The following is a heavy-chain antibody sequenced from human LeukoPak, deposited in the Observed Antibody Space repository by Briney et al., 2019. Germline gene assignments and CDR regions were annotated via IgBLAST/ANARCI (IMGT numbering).Heavy chain of an antibody. Sequence: GGSLRLSCAASGFTFSTSDMHWVCQPIGKGLEWVSGIGTVGDIYYLGSVKGRFTISREDAKNSLYLQMNSLRAGDTAVYYCVRGASNGFDPWGQGTLVTVSS. CDR3: VRGASNGFDP. V-gene: IGHV3-13*01. CDR1: GFTFSTSD. J-gene: IGHJ5*02. CDR2: IGTVGDI.